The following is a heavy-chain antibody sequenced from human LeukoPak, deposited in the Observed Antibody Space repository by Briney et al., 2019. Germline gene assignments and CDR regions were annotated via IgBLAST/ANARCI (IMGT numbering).Heavy chain of an antibody. CDR1: GFTFSSYS. V-gene: IGHV3-21*01. J-gene: IGHJ4*02. Sequence: PGGSLRLSCAASGFTFSSYSMNWVRQAPGKGLEWVSSISSSSSYIYYADSVKGRFTISRDNAKNSLYLQMNSLRAEDTAVYYCASLPRDYYDSSGYYAEGGVDYWGQGTLVTVSS. CDR3: ASLPRDYYDSSGYYAEGGVDY. D-gene: IGHD3-22*01. CDR2: ISSSSSYI.